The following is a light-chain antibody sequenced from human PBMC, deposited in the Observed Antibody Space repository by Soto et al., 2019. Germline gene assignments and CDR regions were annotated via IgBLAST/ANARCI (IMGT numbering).Light chain of an antibody. CDR3: RQAIQTPSLT. Sequence: DIVMTQSPLSLPVTPGEPASISCRSSQSLLHSNGYNYLDWYLQKPGQSPQLLIYLGSNRASGVPGRFSGSGSGKDFTLKISRVEAEDVGVYYCRQAIQTPSLTFGQGARREIK. J-gene: IGKJ5*01. V-gene: IGKV2-28*01. CDR1: QSLLHSNGYNY. CDR2: LGS.